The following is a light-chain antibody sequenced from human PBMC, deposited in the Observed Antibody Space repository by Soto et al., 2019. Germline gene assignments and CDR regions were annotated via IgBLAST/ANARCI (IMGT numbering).Light chain of an antibody. Sequence: DIQMTQSPSSLSASVDDRVIITSRASQSISNHLNWYQQKPGKAPKILIFAASSLQSGVPSRFSGSRSGPDCTLTISSLQPEDFETYYGQQSYSSPPTFGQGTKVDIK. CDR2: AAS. CDR1: QSISNH. J-gene: IGKJ1*01. V-gene: IGKV1-39*01. CDR3: QQSYSSPPT.